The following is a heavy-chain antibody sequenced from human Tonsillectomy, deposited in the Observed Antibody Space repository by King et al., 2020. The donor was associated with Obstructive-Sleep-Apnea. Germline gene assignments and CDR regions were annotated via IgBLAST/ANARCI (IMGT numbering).Heavy chain of an antibody. J-gene: IGHJ4*02. D-gene: IGHD2-21*01. CDR3: GKARDGYNHGVY. Sequence: VQLVESGGGVVQPGRSLRLSCAASGFTFSSYGMHWARQAPGKGLEWVAVIWFDGSERYHAQSVRGRFTISRDNSKNMLFLQMDSLTVEDTAVYYCGKARDGYNHGVYWGQGTQVTVSS. CDR1: GFTFSSYG. V-gene: IGHV3-33*06. CDR2: IWFDGSER.